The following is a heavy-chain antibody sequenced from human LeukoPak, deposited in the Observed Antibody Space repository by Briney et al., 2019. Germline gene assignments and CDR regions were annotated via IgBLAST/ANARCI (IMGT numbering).Heavy chain of an antibody. J-gene: IGHJ3*02. Sequence: SETLSLTCTVSGGSISSSSYYWGWIRQPPGKGLEWIGSIYYSGSTYYNPSLKSRVTISVDTSKNQFSLKLSSVTAADTAVYYCARGYYDSSGYFLHAFDIWGQGTMVTVSS. CDR1: GGSISSSSYY. CDR3: ARGYYDSSGYFLHAFDI. V-gene: IGHV4-39*07. CDR2: IYYSGST. D-gene: IGHD3-22*01.